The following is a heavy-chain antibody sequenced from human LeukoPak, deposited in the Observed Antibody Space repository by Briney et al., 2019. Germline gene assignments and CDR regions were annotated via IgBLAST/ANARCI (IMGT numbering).Heavy chain of an antibody. CDR2: IRYDGSNK. D-gene: IGHD3-9*01. V-gene: IGHV3-30*02. CDR3: ARAGRGLRYFDWLTYDY. J-gene: IGHJ4*02. Sequence: GGSLRLSCAASGFTFSSYGMHWVRQAPGKGLEWVAFIRYDGSNKYYADSVKGRFTISRDNAKNTLYLQMNSLRAEDTAVYYCARAGRGLRYFDWLTYDYWGQGTLVTVSS. CDR1: GFTFSSYG.